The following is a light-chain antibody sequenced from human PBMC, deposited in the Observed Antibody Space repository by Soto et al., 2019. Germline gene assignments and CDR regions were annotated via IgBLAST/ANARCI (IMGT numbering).Light chain of an antibody. Sequence: QSALTQPRSVSGSPGQSVTISCTGSSSDVGAYKYVSWFQQSSDKAPKLMIYDVTKRPSGVPDRFSGSKSGNTASLTISGLQAEDEADYFCCSHAGTYTWVFGGGTQLTVL. J-gene: IGLJ3*02. CDR2: DVT. V-gene: IGLV2-11*01. CDR1: SSDVGAYKY. CDR3: CSHAGTYTWV.